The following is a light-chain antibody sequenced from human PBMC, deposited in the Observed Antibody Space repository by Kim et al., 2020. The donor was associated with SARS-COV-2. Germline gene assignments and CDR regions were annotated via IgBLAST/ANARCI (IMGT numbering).Light chain of an antibody. Sequence: EKPPPSCRTSQTVITRYLPWYQQTPGQATRLLIYGASTRAAGIPDRFSGSGSGTDFTLTISRLEPEDFAVYYCHQYGSSPWTSGHGTKVDIK. V-gene: IGKV3-20*01. CDR2: GAS. J-gene: IGKJ1*01. CDR3: HQYGSSPWT. CDR1: QTVITRY.